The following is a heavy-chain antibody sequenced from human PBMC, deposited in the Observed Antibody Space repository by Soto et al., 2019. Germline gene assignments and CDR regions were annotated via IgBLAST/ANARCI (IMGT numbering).Heavy chain of an antibody. CDR3: ARDLWGYCGTDCYPLDV. V-gene: IGHV4-59*01. Sequence: SDTLFLTCPFSCGSISRVFWTCIRQPPGKGLEWIGYIYYSGNTNYNPSLKSRVSILVDTSKNLFSLKLSSVAAADTAVYYCARDLWGYCGTDCYPLDVWGQGTTVS. CDR2: IYYSGNT. J-gene: IGHJ6*02. D-gene: IGHD2-21*02. CDR1: CGSISRVF.